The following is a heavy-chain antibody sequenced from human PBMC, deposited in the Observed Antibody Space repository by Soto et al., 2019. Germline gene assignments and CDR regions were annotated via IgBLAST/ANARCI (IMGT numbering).Heavy chain of an antibody. CDR3: ARYGSGYNLGLKYYFDY. CDR2: IIPIFGTA. V-gene: IGHV1-69*01. J-gene: IGHJ4*02. D-gene: IGHD5-12*01. Sequence: QVQLVQSGAEVKKPGSSVKVSCKASGGTFSSYAISWVRQAPGQGLEWMGGIIPIFGTANYAQKFQGRVTITADESTSTAYMELSSLRSEDTAVYYCARYGSGYNLGLKYYFDYWGQGTLVTVSS. CDR1: GGTFSSYA.